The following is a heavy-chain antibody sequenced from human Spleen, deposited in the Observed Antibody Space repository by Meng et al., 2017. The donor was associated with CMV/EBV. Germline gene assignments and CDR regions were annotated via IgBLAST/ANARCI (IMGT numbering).Heavy chain of an antibody. D-gene: IGHD2-2*01. CDR1: GFTFSSYD. J-gene: IGHJ4*02. CDR3: VRADPTKRSSTTSCLDY. V-gene: IGHV3-13*01. CDR2: IGTAGDT. Sequence: GGSLRLSCAASGFTFSSYDMHWVRQATGKGLEWVSAIGTAGDTYCPGSVKGRFTISRENAKNSLYLQMNSLRAEDTAVYYCVRADPTKRSSTTSCLDYWGQGTLVTVSS.